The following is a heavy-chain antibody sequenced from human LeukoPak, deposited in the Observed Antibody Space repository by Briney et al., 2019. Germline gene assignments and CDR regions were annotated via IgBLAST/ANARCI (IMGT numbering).Heavy chain of an antibody. CDR2: IYYSGSP. V-gene: IGHV4-59*11. CDR1: GGSIKSHY. D-gene: IGHD3-10*01. J-gene: IGHJ5*02. CDR3: ARGTANWFDP. Sequence: SETLSLTCSVSGGSIKSHYWSWIWQTPAKGLEWIGYIYYSGSPLYNPSLKSRVTISVDTSKNQFSLKLSSVTAADTAVYYCARGTANWFDPWGQGTLVTVSS.